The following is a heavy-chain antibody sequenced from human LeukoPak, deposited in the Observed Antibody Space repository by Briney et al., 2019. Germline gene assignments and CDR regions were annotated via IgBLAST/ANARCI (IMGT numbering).Heavy chain of an antibody. Sequence: SETLSLTCAVSGGSISSGGYSWSWIRQPPGKGLEWIGYIYHSGSTYYNPSLKSRVTISVDRSKNQFSLKLSSVTAADTAVYYCARGGRSGYDSVPDYWGQGTLVTVSS. J-gene: IGHJ4*02. D-gene: IGHD5-12*01. CDR2: IYHSGST. CDR3: ARGGRSGYDSVPDY. V-gene: IGHV4-30-2*01. CDR1: GGSISSGGYS.